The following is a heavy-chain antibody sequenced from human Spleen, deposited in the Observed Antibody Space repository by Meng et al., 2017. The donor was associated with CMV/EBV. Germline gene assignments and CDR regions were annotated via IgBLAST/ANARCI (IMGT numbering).Heavy chain of an antibody. V-gene: IGHV1-69*10. J-gene: IGHJ4*02. CDR1: RGTHNSYA. CDR3: AIPISGMNYFDY. D-gene: IGHD6-19*01. CDR2: IIPVVDIP. Sequence: SVKVSCKASRGTHNSYAINWVRQAPGQGLEWMGGIIPVVDIPNYAQKFRGRVTITADKSTSTTYMELSSLRSEDTAVYYCAIPISGMNYFDYWGQGTLVTVSS.